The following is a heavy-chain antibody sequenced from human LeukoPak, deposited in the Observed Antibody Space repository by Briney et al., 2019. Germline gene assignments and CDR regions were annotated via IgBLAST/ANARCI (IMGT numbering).Heavy chain of an antibody. CDR1: GFTFDDYT. V-gene: IGHV3-43*01. D-gene: IGHD6-25*01. Sequence: GGSLRLSCAASGFTFDDYTMHWVRQAPGKGLEWVSLISWDGGSTYYADSVKGRFTISRDNAKNSLYLQMNSLRAEDTALYHCARAGRLRNYYYYMDVWGKGTTVTISS. CDR3: ARAGRLRNYYYYMDV. CDR2: ISWDGGST. J-gene: IGHJ6*03.